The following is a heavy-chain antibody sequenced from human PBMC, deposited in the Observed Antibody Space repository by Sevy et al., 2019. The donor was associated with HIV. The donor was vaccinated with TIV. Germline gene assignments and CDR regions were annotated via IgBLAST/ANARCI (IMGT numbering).Heavy chain of an antibody. CDR3: ATSPTQTPTQSYWSVY. CDR1: GFIFKEYV. D-gene: IGHD3-10*01. J-gene: IGHJ4*02. CDR2: FSPSGGRT. Sequence: GGSLRLSCAASGFIFKEYVLSWVRQAPGKGLEWVSTFSPSGGRTSYVDSVKGRFSISRDNPQNTLHLQMNSLRAEDTAVYYCATSPTQTPTQSYWSVYWGQGTLVTVSS. V-gene: IGHV3-23*01.